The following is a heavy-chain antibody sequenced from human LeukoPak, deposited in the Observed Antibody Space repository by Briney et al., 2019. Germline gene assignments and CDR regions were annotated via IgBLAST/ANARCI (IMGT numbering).Heavy chain of an antibody. V-gene: IGHV3-21*01. D-gene: IGHD3-3*01. CDR3: ARGSLWSGYLSYYYGMDV. J-gene: IGHJ6*02. CDR2: ISSSSTYM. CDR1: GFTFSNYN. Sequence: GGSLRLSCAASGFTFSNYNMNWVRQAPGKGLEWVSSISSSSTYMYYADSVKGRFTISRDNAKDSLYLQMNSLRAEDTAVYYCARGSLWSGYLSYYYGMDVWGQGTTVTVSS.